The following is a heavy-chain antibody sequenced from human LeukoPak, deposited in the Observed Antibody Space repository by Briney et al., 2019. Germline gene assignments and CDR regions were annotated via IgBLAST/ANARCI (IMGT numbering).Heavy chain of an antibody. J-gene: IGHJ4*02. CDR3: ATFRYSSGWWRDYFDY. CDR1: GYTFTSYY. CDR2: INPSGGST. V-gene: IGHV1-46*01. D-gene: IGHD6-19*01. Sequence: ASVKVSCKASGYTFTSYYMHWVRQAPGQGLEWMGLINPSGGSTSYAQKFQGRVTMTRDTSTSTVYMELSSLRSEDTAVYYCATFRYSSGWWRDYFDYWGQGTLVTVSS.